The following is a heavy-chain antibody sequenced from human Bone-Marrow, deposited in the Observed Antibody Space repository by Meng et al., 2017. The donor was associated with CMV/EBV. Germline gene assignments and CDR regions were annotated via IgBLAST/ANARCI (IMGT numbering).Heavy chain of an antibody. CDR1: GYTRTEIS. V-gene: IGHV1-24*01. D-gene: IGHD2-2*01. J-gene: IGHJ5*02. Sequence: QVQLGRTGAEVKKPGAPVKVSCKGSGYTRTEISMHWVRQAPGKGLEWMGGFDPEDGETIYAQKFQGRVTMTEDTSTDTAYMELSSLRSEDTAVYYCATVAFGVPAVGWFDPWGQGTLVTVSS. CDR2: FDPEDGET. CDR3: ATVAFGVPAVGWFDP.